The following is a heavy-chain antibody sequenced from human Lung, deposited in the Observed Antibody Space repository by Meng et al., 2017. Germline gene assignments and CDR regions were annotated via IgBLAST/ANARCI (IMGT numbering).Heavy chain of an antibody. CDR2: IFHSGST. Sequence: LPESGPGLVKPSWTLALTCPASGGSITSSTWWSWVRQTPGKGLEWFGEIFHSGSTNYNPPLGNRVTISVDKSKNQFSLKVYSVTAADTATYYCARFDISSSGRGDYWGQGILVTVSS. D-gene: IGHD1-26*01. J-gene: IGHJ4*02. CDR3: ARFDISSSGRGDY. V-gene: IGHV4-4*02. CDR1: GGSITSSTW.